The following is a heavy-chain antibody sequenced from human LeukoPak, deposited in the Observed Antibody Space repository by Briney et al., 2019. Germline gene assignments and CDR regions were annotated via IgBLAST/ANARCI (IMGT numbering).Heavy chain of an antibody. V-gene: IGHV3-9*01. D-gene: IGHD3-10*01. Sequence: GGSLRLSCAASGFTFDDYAMHWVRQAPPKGLEWVSGISWNSGSIAYADSVKGRFTISRDNAKNSLYLQMNSLRAEDTALYYCAKGVRITMVRGAFDIWGQGTMVTVSS. CDR1: GFTFDDYA. CDR2: ISWNSGSI. CDR3: AKGVRITMVRGAFDI. J-gene: IGHJ3*02.